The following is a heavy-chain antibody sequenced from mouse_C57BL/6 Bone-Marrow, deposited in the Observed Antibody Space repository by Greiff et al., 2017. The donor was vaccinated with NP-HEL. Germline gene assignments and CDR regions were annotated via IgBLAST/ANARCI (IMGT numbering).Heavy chain of an antibody. J-gene: IGHJ1*03. V-gene: IGHV1-69*01. Sequence: QVQLQQPGAELVMPGASVKLSCKASGYTFTSYWMHWVKQRPGQGLEWIGEIDPSDSYTNYNQKFKGKSTLTVDKSSSTAYMQLSSLTSEDSAVYYCAKNYYSSSPCWYFDGWGTGTTVTVSS. CDR2: IDPSDSYT. D-gene: IGHD1-1*01. CDR3: AKNYYSSSPCWYFDG. CDR1: GYTFTSYW.